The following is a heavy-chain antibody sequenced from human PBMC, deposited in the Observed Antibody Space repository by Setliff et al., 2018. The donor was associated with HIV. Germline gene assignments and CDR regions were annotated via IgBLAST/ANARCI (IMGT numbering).Heavy chain of an antibody. V-gene: IGHV3-48*01. CDR3: ARLRIPGDS. CDR1: GFTFSKNS. Sequence: GGSLRLSCAASGFTFSKNSMNWVRQAPGKGLEWISYISSSSSTLYYADSVKGRFTISRDNAKNSVFLQMNGLRFEDTAVYYCARLRIPGDSWGQGTLVTVSS. J-gene: IGHJ4*02. CDR2: ISSSSSTL.